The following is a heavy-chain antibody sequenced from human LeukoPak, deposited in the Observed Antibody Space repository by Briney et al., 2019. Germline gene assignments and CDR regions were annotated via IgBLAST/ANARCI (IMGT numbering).Heavy chain of an antibody. D-gene: IGHD3-22*01. Sequence: SETLSLTCAVYGGSFSYYYWSWIRQPPGKGLEWIGSMSYSGSTYYNPSLKSRVTISVDTSKNQFSLKLSSVTAADTAVYYCARHVLFSYYDSSGYYGGDCWGQGTLVTVSS. CDR3: ARHVLFSYYDSSGYYGGDC. CDR1: GGSFSYYY. V-gene: IGHV4-39*01. CDR2: MSYSGST. J-gene: IGHJ4*02.